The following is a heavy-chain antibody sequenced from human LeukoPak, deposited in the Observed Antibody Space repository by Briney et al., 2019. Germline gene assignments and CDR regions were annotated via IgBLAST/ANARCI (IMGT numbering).Heavy chain of an antibody. J-gene: IGHJ3*02. Sequence: ASVKVSCKASGYTFTGYYMHWVRQAPGQGLEWVGWISTYNGNTNYAEKFQDRVTMSTDTSTNTGYVEMRSLKSGDTAVYFCARARDSGGYASDIWGQGTMVTVSS. V-gene: IGHV1-18*04. CDR1: GYTFTGYY. D-gene: IGHD3-22*01. CDR2: ISTYNGNT. CDR3: ARARDSGGYASDI.